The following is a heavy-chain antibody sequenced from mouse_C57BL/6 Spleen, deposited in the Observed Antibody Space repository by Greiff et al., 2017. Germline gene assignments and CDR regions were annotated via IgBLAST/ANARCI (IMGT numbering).Heavy chain of an antibody. J-gene: IGHJ4*01. CDR2: IYPRSGNT. V-gene: IGHV1-81*01. Sequence: VQRVESGAELARPGASVKLSCKASGYPFTSYGISWVKQRTGQGLEWIGEIYPRSGNTYYNEKFKGKATLTADKSSSTAYMELRSLTSEDSAVYFCARWLEGYYAMDYWGQGTSVTVSS. CDR3: ARWLEGYYAMDY. CDR1: GYPFTSYG. D-gene: IGHD2-2*01.